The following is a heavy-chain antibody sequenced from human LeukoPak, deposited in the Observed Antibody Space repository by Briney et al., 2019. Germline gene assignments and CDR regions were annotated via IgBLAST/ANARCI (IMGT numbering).Heavy chain of an antibody. V-gene: IGHV3-7*01. CDR3: ARGWVNMVRVDFDY. Sequence: PGGSLRFSCAASGFTFSSYWMSWVRQAPGKGLEWVANIKQDGSEKYYVDSVKGRFTISRDNAKNSLYLQMNSLRAEDTAVYYCARGWVNMVRVDFDYWGQGTLVTVSS. CDR2: IKQDGSEK. J-gene: IGHJ4*02. CDR1: GFTFSSYW. D-gene: IGHD3-10*01.